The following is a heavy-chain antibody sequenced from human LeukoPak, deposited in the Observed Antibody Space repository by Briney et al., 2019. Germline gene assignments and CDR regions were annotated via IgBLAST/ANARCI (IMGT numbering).Heavy chain of an antibody. V-gene: IGHV1-3*01. CDR3: ARDTGGYDWVRYYFDY. Sequence: ASVKVSCKASGYTFTSYAMHWARQAPGQRLEWMGWINAGNGNTKYSQKFQGRVTITRDTSASTAYMELSSLRSEDTAVYYCARDTGGYDWVRYYFDYWGQGTLVTVSS. J-gene: IGHJ4*02. D-gene: IGHD5-12*01. CDR2: INAGNGNT. CDR1: GYTFTSYA.